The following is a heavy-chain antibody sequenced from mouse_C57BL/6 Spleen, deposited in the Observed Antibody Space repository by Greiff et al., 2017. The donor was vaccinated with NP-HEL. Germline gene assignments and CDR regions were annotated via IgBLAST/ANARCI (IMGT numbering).Heavy chain of an antibody. CDR3: ARVSGTTVVADY. V-gene: IGHV1-55*01. D-gene: IGHD1-1*01. CDR2: IYPGSGST. Sequence: VQLQQPGAELVKPGASVKMSCKASGYTFTSYWITWVKQRPGQGLEWIGDIYPGSGSTNYNEKFKSKATLTVDTSSSTAYMQLSSLTSEDSAVYYCARVSGTTVVADYWGQGTTLTVSS. CDR1: GYTFTSYW. J-gene: IGHJ2*01.